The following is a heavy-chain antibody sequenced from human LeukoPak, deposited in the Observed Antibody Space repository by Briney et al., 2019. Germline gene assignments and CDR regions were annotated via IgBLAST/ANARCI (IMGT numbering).Heavy chain of an antibody. Sequence: PGGSPRLSCAASGFTFSSYGMHWVRQAPGKGLEWVAVISYDGSNKYYADSVKGRFTISRDNSKNTLYLQMNSLRAEDTAVYYCAKASPNWGFDYWGQGTLVTVSS. CDR1: GFTFSSYG. J-gene: IGHJ4*02. V-gene: IGHV3-30*18. CDR2: ISYDGSNK. CDR3: AKASPNWGFDY. D-gene: IGHD7-27*01.